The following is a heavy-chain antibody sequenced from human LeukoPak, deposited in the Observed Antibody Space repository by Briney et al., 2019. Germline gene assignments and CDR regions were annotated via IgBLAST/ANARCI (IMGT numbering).Heavy chain of an antibody. CDR1: GFTFSSYA. J-gene: IGHJ4*02. D-gene: IGHD3-22*01. CDR3: ARDGTTYDSSGYYRDY. V-gene: IGHV3-30-3*01. CDR2: ISYDGSNK. Sequence: PGGSLRLSCAASGFTFSSYAMHWVRQAPGKGLEWVAVISYDGSNKYYADSVKGRFTISRDNSKDTLYLQMNSLRAEDTAVYYCARDGTTYDSSGYYRDYWGQGTLVTVSS.